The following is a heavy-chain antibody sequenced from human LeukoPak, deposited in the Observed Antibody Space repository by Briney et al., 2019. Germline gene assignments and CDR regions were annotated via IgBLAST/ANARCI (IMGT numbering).Heavy chain of an antibody. CDR2: IYTSGST. Sequence: SETLSLTCTVSGGSISSGSYYWSWIRQPAGKGLEWIGRIYTSGSTNYNPSLKSRVTISVDTSKNQFSLKLSSVTAADTAVYYCARGLFIAAAGYAVDYWGQGTLVTVSS. D-gene: IGHD6-13*01. CDR3: ARGLFIAAAGYAVDY. CDR1: GGSISSGSYY. J-gene: IGHJ4*02. V-gene: IGHV4-61*02.